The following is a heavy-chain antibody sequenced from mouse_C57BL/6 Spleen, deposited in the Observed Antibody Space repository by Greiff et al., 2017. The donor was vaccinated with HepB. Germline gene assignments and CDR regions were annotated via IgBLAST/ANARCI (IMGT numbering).Heavy chain of an antibody. D-gene: IGHD2-4*01. V-gene: IGHV1-80*01. CDR3: ARGGDYRYYYAMDY. J-gene: IGHJ4*01. Sequence: VKLMESGAELVKPGASVKISCKASGYAFSSYWMNWVKQRPGKGLEWIGQIYPGDGDTNYNGKFKGKATLTADKSSSTAYMQLSSLTSEDSAVYFCARGGDYRYYYAMDYWGQGTSVTVSS. CDR2: IYPGDGDT. CDR1: GYAFSSYW.